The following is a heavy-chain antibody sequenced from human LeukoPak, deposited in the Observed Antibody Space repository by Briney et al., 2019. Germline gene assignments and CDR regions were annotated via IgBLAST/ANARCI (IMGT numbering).Heavy chain of an antibody. J-gene: IGHJ4*02. D-gene: IGHD2-15*01. CDR1: GGSISSYY. V-gene: IGHV4-4*07. CDR2: IKHRGRS. CDR3: ARVVGATSIDY. Sequence: PSETLSLTCTVSGGSISSYYWSWIRQPAGKGLEWIGSIKHRGRSYYNPSLKSRVTISVDTSKNQFSLQLSSVTAADTAVYYCARVVGATSIDYWGQGILVTVSS.